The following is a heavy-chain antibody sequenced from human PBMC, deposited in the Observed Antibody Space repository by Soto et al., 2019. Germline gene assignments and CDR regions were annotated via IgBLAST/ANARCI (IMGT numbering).Heavy chain of an antibody. CDR1: GFTFGDYA. Sequence: SLRLSCTASGFTFGDYAMSWVRQAPGKGLEWVGFIRSKAYGGTTEYAASVKDRFTISRDDSKSIAYLQMNSLKTEDTAVYYCTRAGPYYDILTGYPDYWGQGTLVTVSS. V-gene: IGHV3-49*04. CDR2: IRSKAYGGTT. J-gene: IGHJ4*02. CDR3: TRAGPYYDILTGYPDY. D-gene: IGHD3-9*01.